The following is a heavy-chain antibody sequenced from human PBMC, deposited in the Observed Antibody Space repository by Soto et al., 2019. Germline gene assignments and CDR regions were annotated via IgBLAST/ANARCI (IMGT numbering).Heavy chain of an antibody. Sequence: GESLKISCKGSGYSFTSYWISWVRQMPGKGLEWMGRIDPSDSYTNYSPSFQGHVTISADKSISTAYLQWSSLKASDTAMYYCARPTLELLDFDAMDVWGQATTVTVSS. CDR1: GYSFTSYW. CDR3: ARPTLELLDFDAMDV. J-gene: IGHJ6*02. CDR2: IDPSDSYT. V-gene: IGHV5-10-1*01. D-gene: IGHD1-7*01.